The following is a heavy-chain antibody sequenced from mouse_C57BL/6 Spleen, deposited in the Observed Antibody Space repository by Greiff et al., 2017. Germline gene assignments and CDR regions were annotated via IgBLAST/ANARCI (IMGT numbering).Heavy chain of an antibody. CDR3: ARFFVTTVVATDG. CDR1: GYTFTSYW. V-gene: IGHV1-53*01. D-gene: IGHD1-1*01. Sequence: VQLQQPGTELVKPGASVKLSCKASGYTFTSYWMHWVKQRPGQGLEWIGNINPRHGGTNYNEKFKSKATLTVDNSSSTAYMQLSSLTSEYSAVYYCARFFVTTVVATDGWGTGTTVTVSS. J-gene: IGHJ1*03. CDR2: INPRHGGT.